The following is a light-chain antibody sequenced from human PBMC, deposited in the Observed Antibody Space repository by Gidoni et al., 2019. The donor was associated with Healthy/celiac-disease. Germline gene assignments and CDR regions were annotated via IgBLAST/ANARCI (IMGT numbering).Light chain of an antibody. J-gene: IGKJ1*01. CDR2: GAS. Sequence: EIVLTQSPGTLSLSPGEIATLSCRSSQSVGSSYLAWYQQKPGQAPRLLIYGASSRATGIPDRFSGSGSGTDFTLTISRLEPEDFAGYYCQQYGSSPTWTFGQGTKVEIK. CDR3: QQYGSSPTWT. CDR1: QSVGSSY. V-gene: IGKV3-20*01.